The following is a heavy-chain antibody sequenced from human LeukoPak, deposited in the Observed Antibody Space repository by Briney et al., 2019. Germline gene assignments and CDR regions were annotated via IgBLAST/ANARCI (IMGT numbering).Heavy chain of an antibody. CDR2: ISWNSGSI. J-gene: IGHJ4*02. V-gene: IGHV3-9*01. Sequence: GGSLRLSCAASGFTFDDYAMHWVRQAPGKGLEWVSGISWNSGSIGYADSVKGRFTISRDNAKNSLYLQMNSLRAEDTALYYCAKDGDYDILTGYFQLDYWGQGTLVTVSS. CDR1: GFTFDDYA. CDR3: AKDGDYDILTGYFQLDY. D-gene: IGHD3-9*01.